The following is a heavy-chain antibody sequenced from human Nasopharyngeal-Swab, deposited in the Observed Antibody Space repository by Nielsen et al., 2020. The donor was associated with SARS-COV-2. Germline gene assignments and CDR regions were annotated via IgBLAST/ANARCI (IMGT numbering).Heavy chain of an antibody. Sequence: GRSLKISCAASGFTFSSYSMNWVRQAPGKGLEWVSYIYYADSVKGRFTISRDNAKNSLYLQMNSLRAEDTAVYYCARDSYSSSWYENRRFDPWAREPWSPSPQ. CDR2: I. CDR1: GFTFSSYS. CDR3: ARDSYSSSWYENRRFDP. V-gene: IGHV3-21*01. J-gene: IGHJ5*02. D-gene: IGHD6-13*01.